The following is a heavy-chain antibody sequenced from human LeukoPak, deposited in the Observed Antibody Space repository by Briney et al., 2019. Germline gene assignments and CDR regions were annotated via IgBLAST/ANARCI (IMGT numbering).Heavy chain of an antibody. CDR1: GFTFSSYS. CDR3: ARDPEDIVVVPAAWEDY. V-gene: IGHV3-48*01. CDR2: ISSSSSTI. J-gene: IGHJ4*02. Sequence: GGSLRLSCAASGFTFSSYSMSWVRQAPGKGLEWVSYISSSSSTIYYADSVKGRFTISRDNAKNSLYLQMNSLRAEDTAVYYCARDPEDIVVVPAAWEDYWGQGTLVTVSS. D-gene: IGHD2-2*01.